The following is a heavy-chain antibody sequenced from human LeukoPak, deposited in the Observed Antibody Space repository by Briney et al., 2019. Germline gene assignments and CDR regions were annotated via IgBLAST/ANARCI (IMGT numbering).Heavy chain of an antibody. CDR1: GFTFSSYE. D-gene: IGHD5-24*01. V-gene: IGHV3-23*01. Sequence: GGSLRLSCAASGFTFSSYEMNWVRQAPGKGLEWVSAISGSGGTTYYADSVKGRITISRNNSKNTLYLQMNSLRAEDTAVYYCAKDRNGYNYRDYWGQGTLVTVSS. J-gene: IGHJ4*02. CDR3: AKDRNGYNYRDY. CDR2: ISGSGGTT.